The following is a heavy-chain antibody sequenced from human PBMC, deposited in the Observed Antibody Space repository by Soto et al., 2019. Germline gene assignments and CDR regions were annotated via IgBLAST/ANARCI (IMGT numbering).Heavy chain of an antibody. CDR1: GESISSSSYY. J-gene: IGHJ4*02. CDR3: ARQRTTVVIQAYFDH. Sequence: SESLSLTCIVSGESISSSSYYWGWTRQHAGKGLEWIGRIYYSGRTYYNPSFKSRVPISIDTSKHQFSLKLSSVTATDTAVYYCARQRTTVVIQAYFDHGGQGALVPVPS. D-gene: IGHD2-21*01. CDR2: IYYSGRT. V-gene: IGHV4-39*01.